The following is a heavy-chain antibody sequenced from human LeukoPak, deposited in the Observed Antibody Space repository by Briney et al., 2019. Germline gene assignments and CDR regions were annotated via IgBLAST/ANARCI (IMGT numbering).Heavy chain of an antibody. Sequence: SETLSLTCTVSGGSISSYYWSWIRQPPGKGLEWIGNIYYSGSTNYNPSLKSRVTISVDTSKNQFSLKLSSVTAADTAVYYCARSSIAARPGLYYMDVWGKGTTVTVSS. V-gene: IGHV4-59*01. CDR2: IYYSGST. CDR1: GGSISSYY. D-gene: IGHD6-6*01. CDR3: ARSSIAARPGLYYMDV. J-gene: IGHJ6*03.